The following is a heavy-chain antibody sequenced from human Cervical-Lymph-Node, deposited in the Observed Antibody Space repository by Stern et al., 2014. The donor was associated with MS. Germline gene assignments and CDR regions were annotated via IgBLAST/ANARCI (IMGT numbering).Heavy chain of an antibody. V-gene: IGHV1-2*02. Sequence: VQLVQSGAEVKKPGASVKGTCKTSENTFTGYYIHWVRQDPGQGLEWMGWINPNSGATNYAQRFQDRVSLTSDTSNSLAYMELDRLTSGDTAVYYCARISLGSGIDYWGQGSLVTVSS. CDR1: ENTFTGYY. D-gene: IGHD1-26*01. CDR2: INPNSGAT. CDR3: ARISLGSGIDY. J-gene: IGHJ4*02.